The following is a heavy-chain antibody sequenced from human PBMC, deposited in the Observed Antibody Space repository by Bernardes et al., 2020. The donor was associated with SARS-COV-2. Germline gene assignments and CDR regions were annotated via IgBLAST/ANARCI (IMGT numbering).Heavy chain of an antibody. CDR1: GFPVSSNF. J-gene: IGHJ3*01. CDR2: IYADGTT. D-gene: IGHD3-3*02. V-gene: IGHV3-66*01. Sequence: GGSLRLSRAASGFPVSSNFMSWIRQAPGKGLEWVSFIYADGTTYYADSVKGRFAISRDDSRNTVYLQMNSLRAEDTAIYFCAREALAEDAFDFWGQGTRVTVSS. CDR3: AREALAEDAFDF.